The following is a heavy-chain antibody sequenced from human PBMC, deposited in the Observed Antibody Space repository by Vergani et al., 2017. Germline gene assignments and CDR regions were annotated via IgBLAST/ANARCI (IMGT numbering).Heavy chain of an antibody. J-gene: IGHJ5*02. CDR1: GYSISSGYY. Sequence: QVQLQESGPGLVKPSETLSLTCAVSGYSISSGYYWGWIRQPPGKGLEWIGSIYHSGSTYYNPSLKSRVTISVDTSTNQFSLKLSSVTAADTAVYYCARHFYYGSGSYYSNWFDPWGQGTLVTVSS. CDR2: IYHSGST. CDR3: ARHFYYGSGSYYSNWFDP. D-gene: IGHD3-10*01. V-gene: IGHV4-38-2*01.